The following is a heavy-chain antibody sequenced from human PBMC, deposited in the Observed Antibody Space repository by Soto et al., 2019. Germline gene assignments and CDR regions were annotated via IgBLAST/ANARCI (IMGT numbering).Heavy chain of an antibody. V-gene: IGHV1-18*01. J-gene: IGHJ4*02. Sequence: QVQLVQSGAEVKKPGASVKVSCKASGYTFTNYGISWVQQAPGQGIEWMGWISAYNGNTKYAQKLQGRVTMTTDTDTSTAYMELRSLRSDDTALYYSASDSPPVDYWGQGTLVTVSS. CDR1: GYTFTNYG. CDR2: ISAYNGNT. CDR3: ASDSPPVDY.